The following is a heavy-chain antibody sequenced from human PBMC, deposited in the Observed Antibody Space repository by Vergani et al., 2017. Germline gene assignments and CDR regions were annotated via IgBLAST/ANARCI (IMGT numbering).Heavy chain of an antibody. Sequence: QVQLQESGPGLVKPSQTLSLTCIVSGCSISSGGYYWSWIRQHPGKGLEWIGYIYYSGSTYYNPSLKSRVTISVDTSKNLFSLKLSSVTAADTAGYYCARGAGVTIFVYNYYMDVWGKGTTVTVSS. V-gene: IGHV4-31*03. CDR1: GCSISSGGYY. D-gene: IGHD3-3*01. CDR3: ARGAGVTIFVYNYYMDV. CDR2: IYYSGST. J-gene: IGHJ6*03.